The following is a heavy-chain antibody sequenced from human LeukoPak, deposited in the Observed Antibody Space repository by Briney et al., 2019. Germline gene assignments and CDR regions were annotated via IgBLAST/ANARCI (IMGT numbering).Heavy chain of an antibody. J-gene: IGHJ5*02. CDR1: GESISGFY. Sequence: SETLSLTCTVSGESISGFYWTWIRQPPGKGLEWIGYIYYSGSTNYNPSLKSRVTISVDTSKNQFSLKLSSVTAADTAVYYCARDPNWTDFWWFDPWGQGTLVTVSS. CDR2: IYYSGST. D-gene: IGHD1-1*01. V-gene: IGHV4-59*12. CDR3: ARDPNWTDFWWFDP.